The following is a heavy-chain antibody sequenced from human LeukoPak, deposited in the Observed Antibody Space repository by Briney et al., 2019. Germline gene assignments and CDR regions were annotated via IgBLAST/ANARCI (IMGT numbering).Heavy chain of an antibody. J-gene: IGHJ4*02. CDR3: VRSRLDGYDSGGYLYYFDY. V-gene: IGHV1-2*06. Sequence: GASVKVSCTASGYTFTGYCVRWVRQAPGQGLEWIGRINPNADITTYAQKFQGRVTVTRDTSINTAYMELSSLRSGDTAVYYCVRSRLDGYDSGGYLYYFDYWGQGTLVTVSS. CDR2: INPNADIT. D-gene: IGHD3-22*01. CDR1: GYTFTGYC.